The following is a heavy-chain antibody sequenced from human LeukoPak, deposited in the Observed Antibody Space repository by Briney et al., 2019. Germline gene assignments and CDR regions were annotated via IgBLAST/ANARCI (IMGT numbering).Heavy chain of an antibody. V-gene: IGHV1-69*05. CDR2: IIPIFGTA. Sequence: ASVKVSCKASGGTFSSYAISWVRQAPGQGLEWMGGIIPIFGTANYAQKFQGRVTITTDESTSTAYMELSSLRSEDTAVYYCARDTYDFWSGRHNWFDPWGQGTLVTVSS. CDR3: ARDTYDFWSGRHNWFDP. D-gene: IGHD3-3*01. J-gene: IGHJ5*02. CDR1: GGTFSSYA.